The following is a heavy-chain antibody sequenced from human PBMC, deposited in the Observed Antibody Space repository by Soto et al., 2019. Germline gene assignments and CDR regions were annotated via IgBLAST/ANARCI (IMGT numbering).Heavy chain of an antibody. CDR3: ARGGTRVRGVIITFLRQWFDP. Sequence: ASVKVSCKASGYTFTSYYMHWVRQAPGQGLEWMGIINPSGGSTSYAQKFQGRVTMTRDTSTSTVYMELSSLRSEDTAVYYCARGGTRVRGVIITFLRQWFDPWGQGTLVTVAS. D-gene: IGHD3-10*01. CDR2: INPSGGST. CDR1: GYTFTSYY. V-gene: IGHV1-46*01. J-gene: IGHJ5*02.